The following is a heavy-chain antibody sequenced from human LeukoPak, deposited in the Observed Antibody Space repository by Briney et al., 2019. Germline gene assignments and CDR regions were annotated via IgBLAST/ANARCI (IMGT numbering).Heavy chain of an antibody. Sequence: ASVKVSFKASGYTFTDYFMHWVRQAPGQGLEWMGWITPNNGGTHFAEKFQGRVTMTRDTPISTAYMELTRLTPDDTAVYYCARGGAGDYVANWGQGTLVTVSS. D-gene: IGHD4-17*01. CDR2: ITPNNGGT. V-gene: IGHV1-2*02. CDR1: GYTFTDYF. CDR3: ARGGAGDYVAN. J-gene: IGHJ4*02.